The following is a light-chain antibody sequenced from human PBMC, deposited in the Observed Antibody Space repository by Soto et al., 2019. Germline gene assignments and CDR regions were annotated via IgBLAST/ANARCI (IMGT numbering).Light chain of an antibody. Sequence: EIVLTQSPGTLSLSTGERATLSCRVSQSVSSSYLAWYQQKPGQAPRHLIYGASSRATGIPDRFSGSGSGTDFTLTISRLEPEDFAVYYCQQYGSSRTFGQGTKVEIK. CDR3: QQYGSSRT. CDR1: QSVSSSY. V-gene: IGKV3-20*01. J-gene: IGKJ1*01. CDR2: GAS.